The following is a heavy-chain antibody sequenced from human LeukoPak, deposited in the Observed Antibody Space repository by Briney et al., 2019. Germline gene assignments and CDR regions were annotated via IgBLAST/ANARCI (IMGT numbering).Heavy chain of an antibody. J-gene: IGHJ6*03. CDR3: ATRLATVVTGYYYYYMDV. D-gene: IGHD4-23*01. V-gene: IGHV4-38-2*01. CDR2: IYTSGST. Sequence: PSETLSLTCGVSGYSISNDYYWAWIRQPPGKGLEWIGRIYTSGSTNYNPSLKSRVTISVDTSKNQFSLKLSSVTAADTAVYYCATRLATVVTGYYYYYMDVWGKGTTVTVSS. CDR1: GYSISNDYY.